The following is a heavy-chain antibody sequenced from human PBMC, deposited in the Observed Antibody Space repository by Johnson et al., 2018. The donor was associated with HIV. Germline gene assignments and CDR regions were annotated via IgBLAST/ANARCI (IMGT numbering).Heavy chain of an antibody. Sequence: VQLVESGGRLVQPGGSLGLSCAASGFTFSNYWMTWVRQAPGKGLEWVSGINWNGGSTGYADSVKGRFTISRDNSKNSLYVQMNSLRAEDTALYYCARGEGAFDIWGQGTMVTVSS. CDR3: ARGEGAFDI. CDR1: GFTFSNYW. J-gene: IGHJ3*02. CDR2: INWNGGST. V-gene: IGHV3-20*04.